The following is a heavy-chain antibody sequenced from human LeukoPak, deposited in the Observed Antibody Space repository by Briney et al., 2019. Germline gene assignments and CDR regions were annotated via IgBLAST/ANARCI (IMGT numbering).Heavy chain of an antibody. CDR3: ARANGVPAPAMDY. CDR2: TYCRSKWNV. CDR1: GDSVSSTSAA. V-gene: IGHV6-1*01. D-gene: IGHD2-8*01. Sequence: SQTLSLTCAISGDSVSSTSAAWNWVRQSPSIGLEWLGRTYCRSKWNVDYAVSVKSRIIISPDTSKNQFTLQLNYATPEDTAVYYCARANGVPAPAMDYWGQGIQVTVSS. J-gene: IGHJ4*02.